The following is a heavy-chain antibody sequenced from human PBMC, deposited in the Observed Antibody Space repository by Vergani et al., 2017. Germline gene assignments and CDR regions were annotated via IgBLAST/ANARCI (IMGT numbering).Heavy chain of an antibody. CDR3: AKDHGGYDPAFDY. D-gene: IGHD5-12*01. J-gene: IGHJ4*02. V-gene: IGHV3-23*01. CDR2: ISGSGGST. Sequence: VQILQSGGGVVQPGGSLRLSCTLSGFTFSSYAMSWVRQAPGKGLEWVSAISGSGGSTYYADSVKGRFTISRDNSKNTLYLQMNSLRAEDTAVYYCAKDHGGYDPAFDYWGQGTLVTVSS. CDR1: GFTFSSYA.